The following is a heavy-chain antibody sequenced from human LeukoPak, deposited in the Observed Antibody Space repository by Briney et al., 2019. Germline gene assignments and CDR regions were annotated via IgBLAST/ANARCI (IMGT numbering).Heavy chain of an antibody. Sequence: PGGSLRLSCAASGFTFSSYGMHWVRQAPGKGLEWVAVISYDGSNKYYADSVKGRFTISRGNSKNTLYLQMNSLRAEDTAVYYCALKGGSYGYFDYWGQGTLVTVSS. CDR2: ISYDGSNK. CDR1: GFTFSSYG. CDR3: ALKGGSYGYFDY. V-gene: IGHV3-30*03. J-gene: IGHJ4*02. D-gene: IGHD5-18*01.